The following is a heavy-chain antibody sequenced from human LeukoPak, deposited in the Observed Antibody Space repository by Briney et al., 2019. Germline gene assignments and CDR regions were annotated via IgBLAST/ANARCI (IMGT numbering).Heavy chain of an antibody. D-gene: IGHD3-22*01. CDR3: ARDLWAYYDSSGYEFDY. CDR1: GYTFTSYY. V-gene: IGHV1-46*01. Sequence: ASVKVSCKASGYTFTSYYMHWVRQAPGQGLEWMGIINPSGGSTSYAQKFQGRVTMTRDTSTSTVYMELSSLRSEDTAVYYRARDLWAYYDSSGYEFDYWGQGTLVTVSS. CDR2: INPSGGST. J-gene: IGHJ4*02.